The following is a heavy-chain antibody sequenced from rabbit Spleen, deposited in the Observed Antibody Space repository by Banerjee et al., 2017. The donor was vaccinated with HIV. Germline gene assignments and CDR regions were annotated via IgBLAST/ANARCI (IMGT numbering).Heavy chain of an antibody. V-gene: IGHV1S40*01. Sequence: QSLEESGGDLVKPGASLTLTCTASGIDFSSNYYMCWVRQAPGKGLEWIGCIYTASSPRTYYASWAKGRFTISRTSSTTVTLQMTSLTAADTATYFCARGNSDYSRAFDPWGPGTLVTVS. CDR3: ARGNSDYSRAFDP. D-gene: IGHD1-1*01. J-gene: IGHJ2*01. CDR2: IYTASSPRT. CDR1: GIDFSSNYY.